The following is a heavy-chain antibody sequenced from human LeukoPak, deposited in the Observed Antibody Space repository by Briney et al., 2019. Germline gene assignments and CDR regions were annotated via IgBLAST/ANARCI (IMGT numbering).Heavy chain of an antibody. J-gene: IGHJ4*02. CDR2: IYYSGNT. D-gene: IGHD6-19*01. CDR1: GGSISSYH. Sequence: KSSETLSLTCTVSGGSISSYHWRRIRQPPGKGLEWIGYIYYSGNTNYNPSLKSRVTISVDTSKNQFSLKVSSVIAADTAVYYCARWFSPRSASSGWYSPNYSDSWGQGTLVTVSS. V-gene: IGHV4-59*01. CDR3: ARWFSPRSASSGWYSPNYSDS.